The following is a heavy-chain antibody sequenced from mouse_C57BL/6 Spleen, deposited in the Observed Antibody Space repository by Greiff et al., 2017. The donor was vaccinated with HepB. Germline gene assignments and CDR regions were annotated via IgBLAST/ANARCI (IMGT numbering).Heavy chain of an antibody. D-gene: IGHD2-2*01. J-gene: IGHJ2*01. V-gene: IGHV2-2*01. Sequence: QVQLQQSGPGLVQPSQSLSITCTVSGFSLTSYGVHWVRQSPGKGLEWLGVIWSGGSTDYNAAFISRLSISKDNSKSQVFFKMNSLQADDTAIYYCARGIYYGYDDGLDYWGQGTTLTVSS. CDR2: IWSGGST. CDR1: GFSLTSYG. CDR3: ARGIYYGYDDGLDY.